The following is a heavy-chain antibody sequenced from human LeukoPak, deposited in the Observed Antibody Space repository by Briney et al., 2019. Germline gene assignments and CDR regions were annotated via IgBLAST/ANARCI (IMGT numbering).Heavy chain of an antibody. CDR2: ISAYNGNT. V-gene: IGHV1-18*01. CDR3: ARDYGSGSYRIDY. D-gene: IGHD3-10*01. J-gene: IGHJ4*02. Sequence: ASVKVSCKASGYTFTSYGITWVRQAPGQGPEWMGRISAYNGNTNYAQKFQGRVTMTTDTSTSTAYMELRSLRSDDTAVYYCARDYGSGSYRIDYWGQGTLVIVSS. CDR1: GYTFTSYG.